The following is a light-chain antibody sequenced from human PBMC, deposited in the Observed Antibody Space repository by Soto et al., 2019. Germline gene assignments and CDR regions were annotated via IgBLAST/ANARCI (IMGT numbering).Light chain of an antibody. CDR1: SSDVGSYNL. CDR3: CSYAGSSTL. CDR2: EGS. Sequence: QSALTQPASVSGSPGMSITSSCTGTSSDVGSYNLVSWYQQHPGKAPKLMIYEGSKRPSGVSNRFSGSKSGNTASLTISGLQAEDEADYYCCSYAGSSTLFGGGTKLTVL. V-gene: IGLV2-23*01. J-gene: IGLJ2*01.